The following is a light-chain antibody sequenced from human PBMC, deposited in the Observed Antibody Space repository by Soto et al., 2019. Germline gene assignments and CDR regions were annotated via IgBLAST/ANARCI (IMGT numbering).Light chain of an antibody. Sequence: EIVMTQSPATLSLSAGERATLSWRASQSVSSSYLAWYQKKPGQAPRLLLYGASSRATGIPDRFSGSGSGTDFTLTISRLDPEDFAVYYCQQYGSSPTWTFGQGTKV. J-gene: IGKJ1*01. CDR1: QSVSSSY. CDR3: QQYGSSPTWT. V-gene: IGKV3-20*01. CDR2: GAS.